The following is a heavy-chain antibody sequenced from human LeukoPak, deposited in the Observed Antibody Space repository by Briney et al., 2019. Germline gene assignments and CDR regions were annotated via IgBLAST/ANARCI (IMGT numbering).Heavy chain of an antibody. CDR2: ISSSSSTI. Sequence: GGSLRLSCAASGFTFSSYSMNWVRQAPGKGLEWVSYISSSSSTIYYADSVKGRFTISRDNAKNSLYLQMNSLRAEDTAVYYCARVRVGATSHFDYWGQGTLVTVPS. CDR1: GFTFSSYS. V-gene: IGHV3-48*01. CDR3: ARVRVGATSHFDY. J-gene: IGHJ4*02. D-gene: IGHD1-26*01.